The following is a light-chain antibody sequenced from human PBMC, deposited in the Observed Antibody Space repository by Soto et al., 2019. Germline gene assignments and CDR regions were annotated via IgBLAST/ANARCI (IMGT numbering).Light chain of an antibody. CDR1: QTVSSN. Sequence: EIVMTQSPATLSVSSGETATLSCRASQTVSSNLAWYQQKPGQAPRLLIYGASTRATGIPARFSGSGSGTEFTLTISSLQSEDFAVYYCQQYGTSPITFGQGTRLEIK. CDR3: QQYGTSPIT. CDR2: GAS. V-gene: IGKV3-15*01. J-gene: IGKJ5*01.